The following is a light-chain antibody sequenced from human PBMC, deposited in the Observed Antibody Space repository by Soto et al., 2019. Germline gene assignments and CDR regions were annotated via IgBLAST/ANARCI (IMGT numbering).Light chain of an antibody. Sequence: IQLTQSPSSLSASLGDRVTITCRASQDISIYLAWYQQEPGKAPKLLIYAASTLQSGVPSRFSGSGSGTDFTLSISSLQPEDFATYYCQQVNAYPSTFGGGTKVDIK. V-gene: IGKV1-9*01. CDR1: QDISIY. J-gene: IGKJ4*01. CDR3: QQVNAYPST. CDR2: AAS.